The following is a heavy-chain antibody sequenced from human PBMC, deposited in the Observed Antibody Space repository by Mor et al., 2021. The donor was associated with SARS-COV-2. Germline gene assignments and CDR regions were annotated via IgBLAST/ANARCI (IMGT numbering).Heavy chain of an antibody. CDR3: ARGRGGPGRDD. Sequence: LKSRVTISVDTSKNQFSLKLSSVTAADTAVYYCARGRGGPGRDDWGQGTLVTVSS. V-gene: IGHV4-34*01. D-gene: IGHD3-16*01. J-gene: IGHJ4*02.